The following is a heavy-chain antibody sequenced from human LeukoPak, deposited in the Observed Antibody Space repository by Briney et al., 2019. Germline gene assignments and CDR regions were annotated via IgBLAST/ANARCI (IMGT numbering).Heavy chain of an antibody. CDR2: IYWDDDK. V-gene: IGHV2-5*02. D-gene: IGHD3-10*01. Sequence: SGPTLVKPTQTLTLTCTFSGFSLSTSGVGVGWIRQPPGKALEWLALIYWDDDKRYSPSLKSRLTITKDTSKYQVVLTMTNMDPVDTARYYCAHRRTYYYGSGSYYNPYYFDYWGQGTLVTVSS. CDR1: GFSLSTSGVG. CDR3: AHRRTYYYGSGSYYNPYYFDY. J-gene: IGHJ4*02.